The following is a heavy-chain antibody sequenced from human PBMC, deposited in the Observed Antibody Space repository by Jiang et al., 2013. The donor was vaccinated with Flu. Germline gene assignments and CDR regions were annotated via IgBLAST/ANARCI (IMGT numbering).Heavy chain of an antibody. CDR1: GGSISCGDCF. Sequence: GPGLVKPSQTLSLTCTVSGGSISCGDCFWNWVRQHPGKGLEWIGYIYHSGSTSYNPSLKSRVSMSLDTSTNQFSLELDSATAADTAVYYCARDHDSSDGYFDSWGQGTLVSVSS. D-gene: IGHD3-22*01. J-gene: IGHJ4*02. CDR2: IYHSGST. V-gene: IGHV4-31*03. CDR3: ARDHDSSDGYFDS.